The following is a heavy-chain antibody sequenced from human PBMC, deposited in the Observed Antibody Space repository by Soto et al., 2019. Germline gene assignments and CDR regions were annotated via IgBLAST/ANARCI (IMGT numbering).Heavy chain of an antibody. CDR1: GGTFSSYT. Sequence: QVQLVQSGAEVKKPGSSVKVSCKASGGTFSSYTISWVRQAPGQGLEWMGRIIPILGIANYAQKFQGRGTITADKSTSTAYMELSSLRSEDTAVYYCARAQEVKRNYYYYYMDVWGKGTTVTVSS. CDR2: IIPILGIA. CDR3: ARAQEVKRNYYYYYMDV. J-gene: IGHJ6*03. V-gene: IGHV1-69*02. D-gene: IGHD4-4*01.